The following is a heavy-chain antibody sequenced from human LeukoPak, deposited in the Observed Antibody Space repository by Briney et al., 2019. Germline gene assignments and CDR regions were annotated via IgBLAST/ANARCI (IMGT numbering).Heavy chain of an antibody. J-gene: IGHJ4*02. D-gene: IGHD3-22*01. CDR1: XXXFSXYY. CDR2: ISSSGSTI. V-gene: IGHV3-11*01. Sequence: LSCXXSXXXFSXYYXXWXRQAPGKGLEWVSYISSSGSTIYYADSVKGRFTISRDNAKNSLYLQMNSLRAEDTAVYYCAREWSSGYVDYWGQGTLVTVSS. CDR3: AREWSSGYVDY.